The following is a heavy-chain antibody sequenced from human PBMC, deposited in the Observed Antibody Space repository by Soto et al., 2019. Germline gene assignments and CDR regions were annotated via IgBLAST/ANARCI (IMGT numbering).Heavy chain of an antibody. CDR3: APQLSALSGSWFDP. D-gene: IGHD2-2*01. CDR2: IIPIFGTA. J-gene: IGHJ5*02. Sequence: QVQLVQSGAEVKKPGSSVKVSCKASGGTFSSYAISWVRQAPGQGLEWMGGIIPIFGTANYAQKFQGRVTSTADESTSTAYMELSSLKSEDTAVYYCAPQLSALSGSWFDPWSQGTLVTVSS. V-gene: IGHV1-69*01. CDR1: GGTFSSYA.